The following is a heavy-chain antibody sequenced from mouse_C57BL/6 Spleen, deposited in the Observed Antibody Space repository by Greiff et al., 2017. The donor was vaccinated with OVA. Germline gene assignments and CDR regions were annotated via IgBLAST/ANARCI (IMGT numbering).Heavy chain of an antibody. V-gene: IGHV1-82*01. Sequence: QVQLKESGPELVKPGASVKISCKASGYAFSSSWMHWVKQRPGQGLEWIGRIYPGDGDTNYNGKFKGKATLTADKSSRTAYMQLSSLTSEDAAVYFCARTSYYYGSSHWYFDVWGTGTTVTVSS. CDR3: ARTSYYYGSSHWYFDV. CDR2: IYPGDGDT. J-gene: IGHJ1*03. CDR1: GYAFSSSW. D-gene: IGHD1-1*01.